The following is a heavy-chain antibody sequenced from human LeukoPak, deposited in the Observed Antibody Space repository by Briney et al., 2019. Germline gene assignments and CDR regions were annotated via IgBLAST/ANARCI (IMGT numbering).Heavy chain of an antibody. V-gene: IGHV3-30*18. Sequence: GGSLRLSCAASGFTFSSYGMHWVRQAPGKGLEWVAVVSNDGSKKYYADSVKGRFTISRDNSKNTLSLQVSSLRAEDTAVYYCAKDRYSYAFEYSDSWGQGTLVTVSS. CDR2: VSNDGSKK. D-gene: IGHD5-18*01. CDR3: AKDRYSYAFEYSDS. CDR1: GFTFSSYG. J-gene: IGHJ4*02.